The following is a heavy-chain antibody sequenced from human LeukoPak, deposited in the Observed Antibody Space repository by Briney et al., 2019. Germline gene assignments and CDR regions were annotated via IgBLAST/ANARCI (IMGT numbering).Heavy chain of an antibody. CDR2: ISYDGSNK. V-gene: IGHV3-30*04. D-gene: IGHD3-10*01. CDR3: ARSSPTMVSDAFDI. J-gene: IGHJ3*02. Sequence: GGSLRLSCAASGFTFSSYAMHWVRQAPGKGLEWVAIISYDGSNKYYAGSVKGRLTISRDNSKNTLYLQMSSLRAADTAVYFCARSSPTMVSDAFDIWGQGTLVTVSS. CDR1: GFTFSSYA.